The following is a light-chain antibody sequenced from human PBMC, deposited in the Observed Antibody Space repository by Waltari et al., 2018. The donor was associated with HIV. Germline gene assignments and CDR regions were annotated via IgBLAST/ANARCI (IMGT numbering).Light chain of an antibody. CDR2: AAS. J-gene: IGKJ1*01. CDR1: QSASSTY. CDR3: QQYGSSPQT. Sequence: EIVLTQSPGTLSLSPGERGTLSCRASQSASSTYLAWYQQKPGQAPRLLIYAASSRASGIPDRFGGSGSGTDFTLTISRLEPEDVAVYYCQQYGSSPQTFGQGTKVEIK. V-gene: IGKV3-20*01.